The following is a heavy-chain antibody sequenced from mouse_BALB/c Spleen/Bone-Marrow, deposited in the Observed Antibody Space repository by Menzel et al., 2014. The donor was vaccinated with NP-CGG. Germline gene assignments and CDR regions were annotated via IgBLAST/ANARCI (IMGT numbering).Heavy chain of an antibody. CDR1: GYSITSDYA. J-gene: IGHJ2*01. CDR2: MSSSGST. V-gene: IGHV3-2*02. D-gene: IGHD1-1*01. CDR3: ARDYYGSSYFDY. Sequence: VQLQQSGPGLVKPSQSLSLTCTVTGYSITSDYAWNWIRQFPGNKLEWMSYMSSSGSTSYRPSLKSRISITRDTSKNQFFLQLNSVTAEDTGTYYCARDYYGSSYFDYWGQGTTLTVSS.